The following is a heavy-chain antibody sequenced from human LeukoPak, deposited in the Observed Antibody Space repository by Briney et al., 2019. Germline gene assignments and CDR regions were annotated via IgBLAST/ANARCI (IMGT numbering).Heavy chain of an antibody. V-gene: IGHV4-34*01. Sequence: PSETLSLTCAVYGGSFSGYYWSWIRQPPGKGLEWIGEINHSGSTNYNPSLKSRVTISVDTSKNQYSLKLSSVTAADTAAYYCARGLVGYSYGAWGQGTLVTVSS. D-gene: IGHD5-18*01. CDR1: GGSFSGYY. J-gene: IGHJ4*02. CDR3: ARGLVGYSYGA. CDR2: INHSGST.